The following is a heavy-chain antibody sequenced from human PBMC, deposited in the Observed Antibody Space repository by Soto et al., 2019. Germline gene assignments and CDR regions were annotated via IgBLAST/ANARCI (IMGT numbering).Heavy chain of an antibody. Sequence: PSETLSLTCTVSGGSISSSSYYWGWIRHPPGKGLEWIGSIYYSGSTYYNPSLKSRVTISVDTSKNQFSLKLSSVTAADTAVYYCARQSYSWIQLWDYYGMDVWGKGPTVTVSS. CDR2: IYYSGST. J-gene: IGHJ6*04. V-gene: IGHV4-39*01. CDR3: ARQSYSWIQLWDYYGMDV. D-gene: IGHD5-18*01. CDR1: GGSISSSSYY.